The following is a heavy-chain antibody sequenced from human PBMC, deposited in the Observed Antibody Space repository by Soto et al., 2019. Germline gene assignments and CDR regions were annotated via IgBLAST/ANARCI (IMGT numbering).Heavy chain of an antibody. V-gene: IGHV3-23*01. Sequence: PGGSLILSCAASGVTFSSYAMSWVRQAPGKGLEWVSAISGSGGSTYYADSVKGRFTISRDNSKNTLYLQMNSLRAEDTAVYYCAKGTRTPVDNWFDPWGQGTLVTVSS. J-gene: IGHJ5*02. CDR3: AKGTRTPVDNWFDP. CDR1: GVTFSSYA. CDR2: ISGSGGST. D-gene: IGHD2-2*01.